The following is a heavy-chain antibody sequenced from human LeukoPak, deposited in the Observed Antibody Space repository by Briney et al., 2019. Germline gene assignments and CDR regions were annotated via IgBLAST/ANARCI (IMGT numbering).Heavy chain of an antibody. CDR3: AKAGYNYGVNYYGMDV. CDR1: GFTFSSYA. CDR2: IGGSGAHI. Sequence: GGSLRLSCAASGFTFSSYAMRWVRQAPGKGLQWVSGIGGSGAHIHYADSVKGRFTVSRDNSKNTLYLQMNSLRADDTAIYYCAKAGYNYGVNYYGMDVWGQGTTVTVSS. J-gene: IGHJ6*02. D-gene: IGHD5-18*01. V-gene: IGHV3-23*01.